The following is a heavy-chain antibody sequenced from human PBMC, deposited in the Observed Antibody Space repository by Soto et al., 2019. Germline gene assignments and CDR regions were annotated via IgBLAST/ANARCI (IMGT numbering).Heavy chain of an antibody. Sequence: SEALSLTWTVSGGSIRGYSWSWIRQPPGKGLEWIGYMYNTGSNVYNPSFKSRVTISVDTSKNQFSLKLNSVTAADTAVYYCARDLWGYCGTDCYPLDVWGQVTTVTVS. CDR2: MYNTGSN. CDR1: GGSIRGYS. D-gene: IGHD2-21*02. J-gene: IGHJ6*02. CDR3: ARDLWGYCGTDCYPLDV. V-gene: IGHV4-59*01.